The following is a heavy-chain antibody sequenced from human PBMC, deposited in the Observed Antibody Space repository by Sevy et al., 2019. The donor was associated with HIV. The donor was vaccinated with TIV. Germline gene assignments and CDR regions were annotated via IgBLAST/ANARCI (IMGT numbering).Heavy chain of an antibody. CDR3: ARDAYSSTWYPLGMDV. J-gene: IGHJ6*02. CDR2: IYDSGST. V-gene: IGHV4-59*01. CDR1: GGSISSYS. D-gene: IGHD6-13*01. Sequence: SETLSLTCTVSGGSISSYSWSWIRQPPGKGLEWIGYIYDSGSTKYNPSLKSRVTISVDTSKNQFSLKLSSVTAADTAVYYCARDAYSSTWYPLGMDVWGQGTTVTVSS.